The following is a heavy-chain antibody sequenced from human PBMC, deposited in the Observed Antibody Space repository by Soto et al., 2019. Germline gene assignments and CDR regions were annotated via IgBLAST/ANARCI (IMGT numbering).Heavy chain of an antibody. V-gene: IGHV4-34*01. CDR2: INHSGST. D-gene: IGHD6-6*01. Sequence: QVQLQQWGAGLLKPSETLSLTCAVYGGSFSGYYWSWIRQPPGKGLEWIGEINHSGSTNYNPSLKRRVTISVDTSKNQSALKLSSVTAADTAVYYCARGKRHSSSFDYWGQGTLVTVSS. J-gene: IGHJ4*02. CDR3: ARGKRHSSSFDY. CDR1: GGSFSGYY.